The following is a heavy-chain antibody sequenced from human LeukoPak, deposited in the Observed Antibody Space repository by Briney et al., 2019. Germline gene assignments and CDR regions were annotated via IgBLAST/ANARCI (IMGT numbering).Heavy chain of an antibody. V-gene: IGHV1-46*01. Sequence: ASVKVSCKASGYTFTSYYMHWVRQAPGQGLEWMGIINPSGGRTRYAQKFQGRVTMTRDMSTSTVYMELSSLRSEDTAVYYCARDYDSSGYLNWGQGTLVTVSS. CDR2: INPSGGRT. D-gene: IGHD3-22*01. CDR3: ARDYDSSGYLN. CDR1: GYTFTSYY. J-gene: IGHJ4*02.